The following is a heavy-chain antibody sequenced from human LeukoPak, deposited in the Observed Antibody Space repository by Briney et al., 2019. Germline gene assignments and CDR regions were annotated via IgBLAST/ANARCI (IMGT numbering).Heavy chain of an antibody. CDR2: IISDSAVT. CDR3: ARDPMRYDILTGFYS. V-gene: IGHV3-21*01. Sequence: GGSLRLSCAASGFTFNIFSMSWVRQAPGKGLEWVSSIISDSAVTHYADSVRGRFTVSRDNAKNSVYLQMTGLKVDDTAIYYCARDPMRYDILTGFYSWGQGVLVTVSS. J-gene: IGHJ4*02. CDR1: GFTFNIFS. D-gene: IGHD3-9*01.